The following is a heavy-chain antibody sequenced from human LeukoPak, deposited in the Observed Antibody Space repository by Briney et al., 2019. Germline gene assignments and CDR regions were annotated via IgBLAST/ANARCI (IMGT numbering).Heavy chain of an antibody. D-gene: IGHD4-17*01. CDR1: GYTLTELS. CDR2: ISAYNGNT. V-gene: IGHV1-18*01. Sequence: ASVKVSCKVSGYTLTELSMHWVRQAPGKGLEWMGWISAYNGNTNYAQKLQGRVTMTTDTSTSTAYMELRSLRSDDTAVYYCAREGYGDYRLAFDYWGQGTLVTVSS. J-gene: IGHJ4*02. CDR3: AREGYGDYRLAFDY.